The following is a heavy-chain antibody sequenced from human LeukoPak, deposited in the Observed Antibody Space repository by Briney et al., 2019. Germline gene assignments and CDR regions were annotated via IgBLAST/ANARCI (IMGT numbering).Heavy chain of an antibody. CDR2: ISASGGNA. J-gene: IGHJ4*02. CDR1: EFSFSSYA. D-gene: IGHD3-9*01. CDR3: AREGYFDPPDY. Sequence: GSLRLSCAASEFSFSSYAMSWVRQAPGKGLEWVSGISASGGNADYADSVKGRFTVSSDSSKNTVFLQMNSLRAEDTAVYYCAREGYFDPPDYWGQGTLVTVSS. V-gene: IGHV3-23*01.